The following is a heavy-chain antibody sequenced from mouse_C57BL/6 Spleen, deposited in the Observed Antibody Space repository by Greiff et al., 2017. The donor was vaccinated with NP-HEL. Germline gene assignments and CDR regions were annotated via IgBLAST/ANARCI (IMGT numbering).Heavy chain of an antibody. J-gene: IGHJ2*01. CDR1: GFTFSSYA. V-gene: IGHV5-4*01. CDR3: ARDERPFDY. Sequence: EVKVVESGGGLVKPGGSLKLSCAASGFTFSSYAMSWVRQTPEKRLEWVATISDGGSYTYYPDNVKGRFTISRDNAKNNLYLQMSHLKSEDTAMYYCARDERPFDYWGQGTTLTVSS. CDR2: ISDGGSYT.